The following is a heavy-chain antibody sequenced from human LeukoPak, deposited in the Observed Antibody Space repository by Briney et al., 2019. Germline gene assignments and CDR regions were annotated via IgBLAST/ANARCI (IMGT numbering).Heavy chain of an antibody. D-gene: IGHD3-10*01. J-gene: IGHJ4*02. CDR2: INSDGGTT. Sequence: PGGSLRLSCGASGFTFGTYWMHWVRQAPGKGLVWVSGINSDGGTTTYADSVKGRFTNSRDNAKNTLYLQMNNLRAEDTAIYYCATDYYVSGSYYRLFYWGQGTLVTVSS. CDR3: ATDYYVSGSYYRLFY. V-gene: IGHV3-74*01. CDR1: GFTFGTYW.